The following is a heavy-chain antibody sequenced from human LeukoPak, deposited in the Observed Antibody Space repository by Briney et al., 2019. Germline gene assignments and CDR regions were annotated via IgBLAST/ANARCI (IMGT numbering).Heavy chain of an antibody. Sequence: PSETLSLTCTVSGGSISSGGYYWSWIRQHPGKGLEWIGYIYYSGSTYYNPSLKSRVTISVDTSKNQFSLKLSSVTAADTAVYYCASQRKLWSAFDYWGQGTLVTVSS. CDR3: ASQRKLWSAFDY. CDR1: GGSISSGGYY. CDR2: IYYSGST. J-gene: IGHJ4*02. D-gene: IGHD5-18*01. V-gene: IGHV4-31*03.